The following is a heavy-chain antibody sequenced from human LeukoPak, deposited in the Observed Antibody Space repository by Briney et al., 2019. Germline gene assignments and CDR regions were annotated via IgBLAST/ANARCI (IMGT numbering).Heavy chain of an antibody. Sequence: ASVKVSCKASGYTFTGYYMHWVRQAPGQGLEWMGWMNPNSGNTGYTQKFQGRVTMTRNTSISTAYMELSSLRSEDTAVYYCARSTGDYWGQGTLVTVSS. V-gene: IGHV1-8*02. CDR3: ARSTGDY. J-gene: IGHJ4*02. CDR2: MNPNSGNT. CDR1: GYTFTGYY. D-gene: IGHD2-8*02.